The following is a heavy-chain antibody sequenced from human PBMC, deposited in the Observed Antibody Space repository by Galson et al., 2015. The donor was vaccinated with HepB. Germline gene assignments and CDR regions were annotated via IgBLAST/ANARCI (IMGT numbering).Heavy chain of an antibody. J-gene: IGHJ4*02. CDR2: IYWDDEK. CDR3: AHTILGSYFDY. Sequence: PALVKPTQTLTLTCTCSGFSLSSTGVSVAWIRQPPGKALEWLAVIYWDDEKRYTPSLKSRLTLTKDTSKNQVVLTMTNMDPVDSATYYCAHTILGSYFDYWGQGTLVTVSS. V-gene: IGHV2-5*02. CDR1: GFSLSSTGVS. D-gene: IGHD1-26*01.